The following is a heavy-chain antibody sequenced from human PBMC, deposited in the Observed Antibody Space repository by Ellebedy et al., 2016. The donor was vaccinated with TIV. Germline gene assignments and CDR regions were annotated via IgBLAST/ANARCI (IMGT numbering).Heavy chain of an antibody. CDR1: GYTFTTYD. CDR2: MNPNNGHT. Sequence: ASVKVSCXASGYTFTTYDINWVRQATGQGLEWMGWMNPNNGHTGYAQKFQARVTMTRDTSTSTAYMELSSLRSEDTAVYYCARGPHLYSSPSPDAFDIWGQGTMVTVSS. CDR3: ARGPHLYSSPSPDAFDI. J-gene: IGHJ3*02. V-gene: IGHV1-8*01. D-gene: IGHD6-6*01.